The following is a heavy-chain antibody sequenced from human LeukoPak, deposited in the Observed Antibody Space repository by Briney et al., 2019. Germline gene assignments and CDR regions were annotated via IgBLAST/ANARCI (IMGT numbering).Heavy chain of an antibody. J-gene: IGHJ4*02. D-gene: IGHD2-2*01. CDR2: IYYSGST. V-gene: IGHV4-30-4*08. CDR3: ARAAPLLIVVGYFDY. Sequence: SETLSLTCTVSGGSISSGDYHWSWIRQPPGKGLEWIGYIYYSGSTYYNPSLKSRVTISVDTSKNQFSLKLSSVTAADTAVYYCARAAPLLIVVGYFDYWGQGTLVTVSS. CDR1: GGSISSGDYH.